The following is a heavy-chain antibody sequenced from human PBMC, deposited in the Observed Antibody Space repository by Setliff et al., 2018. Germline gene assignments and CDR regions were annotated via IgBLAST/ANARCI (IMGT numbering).Heavy chain of an antibody. Sequence: ASVKVSCKASGYTFTGYYMHWVRQAPGQGFEWMGWINPNSGGTTYAQKFQGRVKMTRDTSTNTVYMQLSSLRSEDTAVYYCARESTAKNFWGEYSDYWGQGTLVTVSS. CDR3: ARESTAKNFWGEYSDY. CDR1: GYTFTGYY. V-gene: IGHV1-2*02. J-gene: IGHJ4*02. D-gene: IGHD3-3*01. CDR2: INPNSGGT.